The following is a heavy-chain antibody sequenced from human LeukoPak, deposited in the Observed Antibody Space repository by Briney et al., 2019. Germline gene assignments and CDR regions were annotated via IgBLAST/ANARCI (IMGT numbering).Heavy chain of an antibody. D-gene: IGHD6-19*01. Sequence: ASVKVPCKVPGYTLTELSMHWVRQAPGKGLEWMGGFDPEDGETIYAQKFQGRVTMTEDTSTDTAYMELSSLRAEDTAVYYCAKGPLIEVAGTTWDHWGQGTLVTVSS. V-gene: IGHV1-24*01. CDR2: FDPEDGET. CDR1: GYTLTELS. J-gene: IGHJ4*02. CDR3: AKGPLIEVAGTTWDH.